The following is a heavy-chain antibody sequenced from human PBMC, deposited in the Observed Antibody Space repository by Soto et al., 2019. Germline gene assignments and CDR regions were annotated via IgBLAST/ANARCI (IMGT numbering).Heavy chain of an antibody. J-gene: IGHJ6*02. D-gene: IGHD4-4*01. CDR1: GYTFTSYA. Sequence: ASVKVSCKASGYTFTSYAMHWVRQAPGQRLEWMGWINPVNGNAKYAQKFQGRVTITGDTSTSTAYMELSSLRSEDTAVYYCARVVTPYSNHSYYYGMDVWGQGTTVTVSS. CDR2: INPVNGNA. CDR3: ARVVTPYSNHSYYYGMDV. V-gene: IGHV1-3*01.